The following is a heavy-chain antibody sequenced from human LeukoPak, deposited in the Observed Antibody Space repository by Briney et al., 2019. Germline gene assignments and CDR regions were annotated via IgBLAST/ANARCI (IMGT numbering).Heavy chain of an antibody. CDR2: IYASGST. J-gene: IGHJ4*02. CDR1: GDSPSIYY. CDR3: ARTDYDIRGYYDYFDC. V-gene: IGHV4-4*07. D-gene: IGHD3-22*01. Sequence: PSETLSLTSMVSGDSPSIYYWTCAPDPVGKGVECSGRIYASGSTDYSPCLKTRVTMSVDTYKNQFSLHLNSVTAADGAMYYCARTDYDIRGYYDYFDCWGQGTLVTVSS.